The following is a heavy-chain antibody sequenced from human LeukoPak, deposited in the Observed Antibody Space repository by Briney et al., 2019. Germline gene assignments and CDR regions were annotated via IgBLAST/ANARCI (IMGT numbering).Heavy chain of an antibody. V-gene: IGHV1-46*01. CDR3: ARTSLNYDYVWGSYRYTHDHPFDY. D-gene: IGHD3-16*02. Sequence: ASVKVSCKASGYTFASYYMYWVRQAPGQGLEWMGIINPSGGSTSYAQKFQGRVTMTRDTSTSTAYMELSSLRSEDTAVYYCARTSLNYDYVWGSYRYTHDHPFDYWGQGTLVTVSS. CDR2: INPSGGST. J-gene: IGHJ4*02. CDR1: GYTFASYY.